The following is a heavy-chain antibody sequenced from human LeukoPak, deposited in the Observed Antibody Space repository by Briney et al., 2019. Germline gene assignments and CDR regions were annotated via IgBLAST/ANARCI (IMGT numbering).Heavy chain of an antibody. J-gene: IGHJ4*02. V-gene: IGHV3-30*18. CDR3: AKDRYRRGAADDTLPIDY. Sequence: GRSLRLSCAASGFTFRSYGMHWVPQAPGKGLEWVAVISYDGSKKYYADSVKGRFTVPRYNSKNTLYLQMNSLRAEDTAVYYCAKDRYRRGAADDTLPIDYWGQGTLVTVSS. CDR2: ISYDGSKK. CDR1: GFTFRSYG. D-gene: IGHD6-13*01.